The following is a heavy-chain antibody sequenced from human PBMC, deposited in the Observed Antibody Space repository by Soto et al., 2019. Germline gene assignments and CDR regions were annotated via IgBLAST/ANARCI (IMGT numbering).Heavy chain of an antibody. Sequence: SVKVSCKASGGTFSSYAISWVRQAPGKGLEWMGGIIPIFGTANYAQKFQGRVTITADESTSTAYMELSSLRSEDTAVYYCARVAYCGGDCYSGHFDYWGQGTLVTVSS. J-gene: IGHJ4*02. CDR1: GGTFSSYA. D-gene: IGHD2-21*02. V-gene: IGHV1-69*13. CDR3: ARVAYCGGDCYSGHFDY. CDR2: IIPIFGTA.